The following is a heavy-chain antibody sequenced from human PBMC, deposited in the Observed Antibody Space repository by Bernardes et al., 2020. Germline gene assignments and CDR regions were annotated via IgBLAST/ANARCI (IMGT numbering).Heavy chain of an antibody. V-gene: IGHV4-31*03. Sequence: SETMSLTCTVSGGSISSGGYYWSWIRQHPGKGLEWIGYIYYSGSTYYNPSLKSRVTISVDTSKNQFSLKLSSVTAADTAVYYCARDSRSGGQGEAEYFQHWGQGTLVTVSS. CDR1: GGSISSGGYY. CDR2: IYYSGST. CDR3: ARDSRSGGQGEAEYFQH. D-gene: IGHD2-15*01. J-gene: IGHJ1*01.